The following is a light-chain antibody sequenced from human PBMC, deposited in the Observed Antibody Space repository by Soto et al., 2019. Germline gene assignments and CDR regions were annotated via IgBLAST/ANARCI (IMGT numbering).Light chain of an antibody. Sequence: VVLTQCPATLSLSPGDRATLSCRASLSVSSYLAWYQQKPGQAPRILIYDASYRATGIPARFIGSGSGTDLTLTISSLEPEDFAVYYCHQRKSWPRTXGQGTKVDIK. CDR3: HQRKSWPRT. CDR2: DAS. CDR1: LSVSSY. J-gene: IGKJ1*01. V-gene: IGKV3-11*01.